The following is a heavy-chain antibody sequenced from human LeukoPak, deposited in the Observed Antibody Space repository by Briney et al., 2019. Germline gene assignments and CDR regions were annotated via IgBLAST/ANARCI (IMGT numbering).Heavy chain of an antibody. D-gene: IGHD3-16*02. CDR3: AKYRGTPG. V-gene: IGHV3-23*01. Sequence: GGSLRLSCAASGFTFSSYEMSWVRQAPGKGLEWVSDISGIGISTYYADSVKGRFTISRDNSKNTLYLQMNSLRVEDTAFYYCAKYRGTPGWGQGTLVTVSS. J-gene: IGHJ4*02. CDR1: GFTFSSYE. CDR2: ISGIGIST.